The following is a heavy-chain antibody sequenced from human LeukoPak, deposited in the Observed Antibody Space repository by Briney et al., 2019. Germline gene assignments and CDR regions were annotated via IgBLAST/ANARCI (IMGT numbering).Heavy chain of an antibody. Sequence: ASVKVSCKASGYTFTSYDINWVRQATGQGLEWMGWMNPNSGNTGYAQKFQGRVTMTRDTSISTAYMELSRLRSDDTAVYYCARNGRTYWFDPWGQGTLVTVSS. CDR3: ARNGRTYWFDP. V-gene: IGHV1-8*02. D-gene: IGHD1-26*01. J-gene: IGHJ5*02. CDR1: GYTFTSYD. CDR2: MNPNSGNT.